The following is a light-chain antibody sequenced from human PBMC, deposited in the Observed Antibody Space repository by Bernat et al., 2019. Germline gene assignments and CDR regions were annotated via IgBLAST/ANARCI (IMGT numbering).Light chain of an antibody. V-gene: IGLV2-14*03. CDR3: SSYRSSNTWV. CDR1: SSDVCGYNY. Sequence: QSALTQPASVSGSPGQSITISCTGTSSDVCGYNYVSWYQQHPGKAPKLMIYDVSNRPSGVSNRFSGSKSGNTASLIISGLQAEDEADYYCSSYRSSNTWVFGGGTKLTVL. CDR2: DVS. J-gene: IGLJ3*02.